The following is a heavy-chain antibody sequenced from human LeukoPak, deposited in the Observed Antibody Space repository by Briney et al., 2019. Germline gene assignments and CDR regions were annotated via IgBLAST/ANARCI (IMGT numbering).Heavy chain of an antibody. D-gene: IGHD2-2*01. CDR2: IYYSGST. CDR1: VGSISSYY. CDR3: ARFACSSTSCYSVWFDP. J-gene: IGHJ5*02. Sequence: PSETLSLPGPVSVGSISSYYWSWIRQPPGKGRGWIGFIYYSGSTNYNPSLKSRVTISVDTSKNQFSLKLSSVAAADTAVYYCARFACSSTSCYSVWFDPWGQGTLVTVSS. V-gene: IGHV4-59*13.